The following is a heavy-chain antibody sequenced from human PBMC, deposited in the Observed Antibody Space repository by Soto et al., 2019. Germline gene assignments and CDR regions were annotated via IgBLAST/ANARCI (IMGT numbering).Heavy chain of an antibody. CDR2: IIPILGIA. CDR1: GGTFSSYT. Sequence: QVQLVQSGAEVKKPGSSVKVSCKASGGTFSSYTISWVRQAPGQGLEWMGRIIPILGIANYAQKFQGRVTITADKYTSTAYMELSSLRSEDTAVYYCARVLEGITMVRGVISWGQGTLVTVSS. CDR3: ARVLEGITMVRGVIS. D-gene: IGHD3-10*01. V-gene: IGHV1-69*02. J-gene: IGHJ5*02.